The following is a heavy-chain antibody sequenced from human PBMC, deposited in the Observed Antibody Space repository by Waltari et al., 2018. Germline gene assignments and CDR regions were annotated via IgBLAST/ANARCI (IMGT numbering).Heavy chain of an antibody. CDR1: GYRFTSYW. CDR3: AMYAYGFYGGMDV. J-gene: IGHJ6*02. CDR2: SYPGDSAT. Sequence: EVQLVQSGAEVKKPGESLEISCKASGYRFTSYWIGWVRQMPGKGLEWRGFSYPGDSATKYSPSFQGQVTISADKSMSTAYLQWSSLRASDTAMYYCAMYAYGFYGGMDVWGQGTTVIVSS. V-gene: IGHV5-51*01. D-gene: IGHD3-10*01.